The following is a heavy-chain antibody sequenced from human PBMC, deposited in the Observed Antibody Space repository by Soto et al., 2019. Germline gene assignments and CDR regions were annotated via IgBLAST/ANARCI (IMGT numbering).Heavy chain of an antibody. CDR3: ATFPPYGVYP. V-gene: IGHV5-10-1*01. CDR2: IDPSDSYT. J-gene: IGHJ6*02. Sequence: PGESLKISCKGSGYSFTSYWISWVRQMPGKGLEWMGRIDPSDSYTNYSPSLQGHVTISADKSISTAYLQWSSLKASDTAMYYCATFPPYGVYPWGQGTTVTVSS. D-gene: IGHD4-17*01. CDR1: GYSFTSYW.